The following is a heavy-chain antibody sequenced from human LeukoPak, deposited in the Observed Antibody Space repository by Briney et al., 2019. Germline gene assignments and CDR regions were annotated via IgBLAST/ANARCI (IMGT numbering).Heavy chain of an antibody. Sequence: SETLSLTCTVSGASISSYYWSWIRQPPGKGLEWIGHIYYSGSTHYNPSLKSRVTISVDTSKNQFSLKLSSVTAADTAVYYCARHIVVVPAALGWFDPWGQGTLVTVSS. CDR1: GASISSYY. D-gene: IGHD2-2*01. CDR2: IYYSGST. J-gene: IGHJ5*02. V-gene: IGHV4-59*01. CDR3: ARHIVVVPAALGWFDP.